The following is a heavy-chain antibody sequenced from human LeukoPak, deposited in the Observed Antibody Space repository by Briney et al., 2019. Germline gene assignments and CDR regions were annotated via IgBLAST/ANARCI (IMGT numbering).Heavy chain of an antibody. CDR3: ARGPVIVGATRQNWFDP. D-gene: IGHD1-26*01. Sequence: GASVKVSCKASGYTFTSYDINWVRQATGQGLEWMGWMNPNSGNTGYAQKFQGRVTMTRNTSTSTAYMELSSLRSEDTAVYYCARGPVIVGATRQNWFDPWGQGTLVTVSS. CDR1: GYTFTSYD. J-gene: IGHJ5*02. V-gene: IGHV1-8*01. CDR2: MNPNSGNT.